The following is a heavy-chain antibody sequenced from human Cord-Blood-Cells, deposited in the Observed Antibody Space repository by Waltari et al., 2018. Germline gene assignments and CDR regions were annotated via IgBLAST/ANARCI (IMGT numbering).Heavy chain of an antibody. CDR2: IYYSGST. CDR3: ARRPTVTTAGGFDY. D-gene: IGHD4-17*01. CDR1: GGSIRSSSYY. J-gene: IGHJ4*02. Sequence: QLQLQESGPGLVKPSETLSLTCTVSGGSIRSSSYYLGWIRQPPGKGLEWIGSIYYSGSTSYNPSLKSRVTISVDTSKNQFSLKLSSVTAADTAVYYCARRPTVTTAGGFDYWGQGTLVTVSS. V-gene: IGHV4-39*01.